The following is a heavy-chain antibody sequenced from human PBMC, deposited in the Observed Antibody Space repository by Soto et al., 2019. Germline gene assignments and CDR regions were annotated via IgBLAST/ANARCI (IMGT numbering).Heavy chain of an antibody. Sequence: QLTKSGPGLVRPSGTLSLTCDCSRGSITTSVLWTWVHQFPGRGLEWIGEIAHDGHTNYTPSLSGRVTMSVGLSNSQFALNVAAVNGADTGVYFCDGGRDYDYWGHGTLVTVSS. CDR2: IAHDGHT. CDR3: DGGRDYDY. D-gene: IGHD1-26*01. V-gene: IGHV4-4*02. CDR1: RGSITTSVL. J-gene: IGHJ4*01.